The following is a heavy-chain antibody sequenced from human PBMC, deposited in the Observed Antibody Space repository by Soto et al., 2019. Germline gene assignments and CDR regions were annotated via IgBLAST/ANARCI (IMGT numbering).Heavy chain of an antibody. V-gene: IGHV2-5*02. CDR2: IYWDDDK. D-gene: IGHD7-27*01. Sequence: QITLKESGPTLVNPTQPLTLTCTFSGFSPITSGVGVGWIRQPPGKALEWLALIYWDDDKRYNPSLKSRLTITKDTSKNQVVLTMTNMDPVDTATYYCAHGGPAWGYFDYWGQGTLVTVSS. CDR3: AHGGPAWGYFDY. J-gene: IGHJ4*02. CDR1: GFSPITSGVG.